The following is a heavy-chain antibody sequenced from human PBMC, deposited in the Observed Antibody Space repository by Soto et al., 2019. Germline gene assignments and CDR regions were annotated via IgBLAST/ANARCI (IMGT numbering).Heavy chain of an antibody. Sequence: LSLTCTVSGGSVSSGSYYWSWIRQPPGKGLEWIGYIYYSGSTNYNPSLKSRVTISVDTSKNQFSLKLSSVTAADTAVYYCARDRYYYDSSGYNDQYYYYYGMDVWGQGTTVTVSS. V-gene: IGHV4-61*01. CDR1: GGSVSSGSYY. J-gene: IGHJ6*02. CDR2: IYYSGST. CDR3: ARDRYYYDSSGYNDQYYYYYGMDV. D-gene: IGHD3-22*01.